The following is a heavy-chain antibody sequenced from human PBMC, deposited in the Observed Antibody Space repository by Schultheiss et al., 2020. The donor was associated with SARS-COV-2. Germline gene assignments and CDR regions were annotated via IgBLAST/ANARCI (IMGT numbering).Heavy chain of an antibody. CDR2: IYYSGST. D-gene: IGHD4-17*01. CDR3: ARVRGDYGDPYYFDY. Sequence: SETLSLTCTVSGGSVSSGGYYWSWIRQPPGKGLEWIGYIYYSGSTDYSPSLKSRVTISVDTSKNQFSLKLSSVTAADTAVYYCARVRGDYGDPYYFDYWGQGTLVTVSS. CDR1: GGSVSSGGYY. J-gene: IGHJ4*02. V-gene: IGHV4-61*08.